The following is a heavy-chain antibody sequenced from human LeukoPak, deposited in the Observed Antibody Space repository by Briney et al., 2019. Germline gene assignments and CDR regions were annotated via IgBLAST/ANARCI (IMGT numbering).Heavy chain of an antibody. CDR2: ISSSGGST. CDR3: ARAGGLALLNYYYYMDV. D-gene: IGHD4-23*01. J-gene: IGHJ6*03. V-gene: IGHV3-23*01. Sequence: PGGSLRLSCAASGFIFSTCAMSWVRQAPGQGLEWVSTISSSGGSTYYADSVKGRFTISRDNAENTLYLQMNSLRAEDTAVYYCARAGGLALLNYYYYMDVWGKGTTVTVSS. CDR1: GFIFSTCA.